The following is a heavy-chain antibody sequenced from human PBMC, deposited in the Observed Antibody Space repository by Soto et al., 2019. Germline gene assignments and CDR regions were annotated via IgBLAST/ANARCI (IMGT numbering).Heavy chain of an antibody. CDR2: IYYSGST. Sequence: PXETLSLTCTVSGGSVSSGSYYWTWIRQRPGKGLEWIGYIYYSGSTYYSPSLKSRLSISLDTSKNQFSLRLSSVTAADTAMYYCARARLRAVYAFDIWGQGTMV. CDR3: ARARLRAVYAFDI. D-gene: IGHD5-12*01. J-gene: IGHJ3*02. CDR1: GGSVSSGSYY. V-gene: IGHV4-31*03.